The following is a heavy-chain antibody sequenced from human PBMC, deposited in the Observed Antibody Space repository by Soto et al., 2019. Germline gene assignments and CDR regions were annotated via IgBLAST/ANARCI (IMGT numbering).Heavy chain of an antibody. V-gene: IGHV1-18*04. CDR2: ISAYNGNT. J-gene: IGHJ6*02. CDR3: ASSPHTDCSSTSCFLPYGMDV. CDR1: GYTFTSYG. D-gene: IGHD2-2*01. Sequence: ASVKVSCKASGYTFTSYGISRVRQAPGQGLEWMGWISAYNGNTNYAQKLQGRVTMTTDTSTSTAYMELRSLRSDDTAVYYCASSPHTDCSSTSCFLPYGMDVWGQGTTVTVSS.